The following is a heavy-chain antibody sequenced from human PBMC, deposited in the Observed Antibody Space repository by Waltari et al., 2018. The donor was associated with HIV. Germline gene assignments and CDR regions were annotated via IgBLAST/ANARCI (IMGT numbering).Heavy chain of an antibody. CDR3: ASVVVSGSYYNDFFDY. D-gene: IGHD3-10*01. V-gene: IGHV3-30*04. Sequence: QVQLVESGGGVVQPGRSLRLSCAASGFTFSSYAMHWVSQAPGKGLEWVAVISYDGSNKYYADSVKGRFTISRDNSKNTLYLQMNSLRAEDTAVYYCASVVVSGSYYNDFFDYWGQGTLVTVSS. CDR1: GFTFSSYA. J-gene: IGHJ4*02. CDR2: ISYDGSNK.